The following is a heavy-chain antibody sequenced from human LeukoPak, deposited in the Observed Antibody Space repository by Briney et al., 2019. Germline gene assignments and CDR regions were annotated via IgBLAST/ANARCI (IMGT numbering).Heavy chain of an antibody. CDR3: ARDRRAGQSGYWFDP. CDR1: GASISSYY. Sequence: SETLSLTCTVSGASISSYYWSWIRQPPGKGLEWIGYIYYSGSTNYNPSLKSRVTISVDTSKNQFSLRLSSVTAADTAVYYCARDRRAGQSGYWFDPWGQGTLVTVSS. CDR2: IYYSGST. J-gene: IGHJ5*02. D-gene: IGHD3-22*01. V-gene: IGHV4-59*01.